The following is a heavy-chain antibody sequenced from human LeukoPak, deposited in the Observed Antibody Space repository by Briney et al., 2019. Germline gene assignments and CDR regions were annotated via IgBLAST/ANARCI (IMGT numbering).Heavy chain of an antibody. CDR2: ISYSGST. D-gene: IGHD4-17*01. CDR1: GGFISSGSYY. V-gene: IGHV4-39*01. CDR3: ARHSYGDYGSFDF. J-gene: IGHJ4*02. Sequence: SETLSLTCIVSGGFISSGSYYWGWIRQPPGKGLEWIGTISYSGSTDYNPSLKSRVTISVDTSKNQFSLNLNSVTAADTAVYYCARHSYGDYGSFDFWGQGTLVTVSS.